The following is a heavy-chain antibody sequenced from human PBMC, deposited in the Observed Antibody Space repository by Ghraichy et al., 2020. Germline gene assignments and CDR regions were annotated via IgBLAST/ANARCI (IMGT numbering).Heavy chain of an antibody. J-gene: IGHJ4*02. CDR3: AREARWCSNFYYFDY. V-gene: IGHV4-34*01. CDR1: GGSFSGYY. CDR2: INHSGST. Sequence: SETLSLTCAVYGGSFSGYYWSWIRQPPGKGLEWIGEINHSGSTNYNPSLKSRVTISVDTSKNQFSLKLSSVTAADTAVYYCAREARWCSNFYYFDYWGQGTLVTVSS. D-gene: IGHD4-11*01.